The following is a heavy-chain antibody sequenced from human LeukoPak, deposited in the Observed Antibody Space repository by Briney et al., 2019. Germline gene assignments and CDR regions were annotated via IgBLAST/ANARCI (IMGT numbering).Heavy chain of an antibody. V-gene: IGHV3-30-3*01. CDR3: ARGGTTGTTSPMRAFDI. D-gene: IGHD1-1*01. J-gene: IGHJ3*02. CDR1: GFTFSSYA. Sequence: GGSLRLSCAASGFTFSSYAMHWVRQAPGKGLEWVAVISYDGSNKYYAGSVKGRFTISRDNSKNTLYLQMNSLRAEDTAAYYCARGGTTGTTSPMRAFDIWGQGTMVTVSS. CDR2: ISYDGSNK.